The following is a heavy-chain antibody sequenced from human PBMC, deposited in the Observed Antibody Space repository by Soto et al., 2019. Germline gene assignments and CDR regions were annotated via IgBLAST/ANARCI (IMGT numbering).Heavy chain of an antibody. D-gene: IGHD5-18*01. CDR3: ARRYGKNAFDI. V-gene: IGHV4-59*01. CDR1: GGSISSYY. Sequence: SETLSLTCSVSGGSISSYYWSWIRQPPGKGLEWIGYIYYSGSTNYNPSLKSRVTISVDTSKNQFSLKLSSVTAADTAVYYCARRYGKNAFDIWGQGTMVTVS. J-gene: IGHJ3*02. CDR2: IYYSGST.